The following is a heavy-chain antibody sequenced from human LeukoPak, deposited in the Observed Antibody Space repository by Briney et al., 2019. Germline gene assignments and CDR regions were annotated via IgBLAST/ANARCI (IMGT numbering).Heavy chain of an antibody. Sequence: GGSLRLSCAASGFTFSSYSMNWVRQAPGKGLEWVSSISSSSSYIYYADSVKGRFTISRDNANNSLYLQMNSLRAEDTAVYYCASGVDTAMVGFDYWGQGTLVTVSS. D-gene: IGHD5-18*01. CDR2: ISSSSSYI. V-gene: IGHV3-21*01. J-gene: IGHJ4*02. CDR1: GFTFSSYS. CDR3: ASGVDTAMVGFDY.